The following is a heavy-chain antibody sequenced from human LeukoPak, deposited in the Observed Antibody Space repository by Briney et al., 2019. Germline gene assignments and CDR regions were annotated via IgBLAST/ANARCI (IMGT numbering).Heavy chain of an antibody. V-gene: IGHV3-30*02. J-gene: IGHJ4*02. D-gene: IGHD5-18*01. CDR2: IQYDGTKK. CDR3: AKDIRRGDNYGYDQFAY. Sequence: GGSLRLSCAASGFSFTTYGMHWVRQPPGKGLEWVAFIQYDGTKKYYADPVTGRFTISRDHSNNMLYLQMNSLRGEDTALYYCAKDIRRGDNYGYDQFAYWGQGTLVTVSS. CDR1: GFSFTTYG.